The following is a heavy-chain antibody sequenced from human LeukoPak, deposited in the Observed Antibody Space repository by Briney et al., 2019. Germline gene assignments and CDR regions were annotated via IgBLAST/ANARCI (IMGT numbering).Heavy chain of an antibody. V-gene: IGHV4-34*01. D-gene: IGHD1-26*01. J-gene: IGHJ4*02. Sequence: PSETLSLTCAVYGGSFSGYYWSWIRQPPGKGLEWIGEINHSGSINYNPSLKSRVTISVDTSKNQFSLKLSSVTAADTAVYYCARAVAGKWELPPRLDYWGQGTLVTVSS. CDR2: INHSGSI. CDR3: ARAVAGKWELPPRLDY. CDR1: GGSFSGYY.